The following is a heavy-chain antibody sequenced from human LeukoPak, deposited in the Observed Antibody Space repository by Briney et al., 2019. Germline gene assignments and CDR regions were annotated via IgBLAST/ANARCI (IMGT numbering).Heavy chain of an antibody. V-gene: IGHV4-59*01. CDR1: GGSISTYY. CDR3: ARGASGTLYDAFDI. D-gene: IGHD1-26*01. J-gene: IGHJ3*02. CDR2: IYYSRTT. Sequence: PSETLSLTCTVSGGSISTYYWSWIRQPPGEGLEWIGSIYYSRTTHSNPSLKSRATISVDTSKNHLSLKVNSVTAADTAVYYCARGASGTLYDAFDIWGRGTMVTVSS.